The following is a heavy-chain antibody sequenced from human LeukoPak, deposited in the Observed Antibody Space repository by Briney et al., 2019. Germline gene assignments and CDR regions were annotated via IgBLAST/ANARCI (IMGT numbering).Heavy chain of an antibody. J-gene: IGHJ6*02. CDR2: INPNSGGT. V-gene: IGHV1-2*06. D-gene: IGHD3-22*01. CDR1: GYTFTSYD. CDR3: ASPDLNYYDSSGYYYKYGMDV. Sequence: ASVKVSCKASGYTFTSYDINWVRQAPGQGLEWMGRINPNSGGTNYAQKFQGRVTMTRDTSISTAYMELSRLRSDDTAVYYCASPDLNYYDSSGYYYKYGMDVWGQGTTVTVSS.